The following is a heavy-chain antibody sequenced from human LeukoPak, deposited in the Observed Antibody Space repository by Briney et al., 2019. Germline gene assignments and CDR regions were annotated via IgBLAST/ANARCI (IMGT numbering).Heavy chain of an antibody. Sequence: SETLSLTCTVSGGSISSYYWSWIRQPPGKGLEWIGYIYYSGSTNYNPSLKSRVTISVDTSKNQFSLKLSSVTAADTAVYYCARGGPRLTMVRGVIIPLYYYYMDVWGKGTTVTISS. CDR3: ARGGPRLTMVRGVIIPLYYYYMDV. J-gene: IGHJ6*03. CDR2: IYYSGST. D-gene: IGHD3-10*01. V-gene: IGHV4-59*01. CDR1: GGSISSYY.